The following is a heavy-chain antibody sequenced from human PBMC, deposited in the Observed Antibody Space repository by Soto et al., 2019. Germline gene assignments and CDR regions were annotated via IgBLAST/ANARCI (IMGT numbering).Heavy chain of an antibody. V-gene: IGHV3-15*01. J-gene: IGHJ4*02. CDR3: TTEPYVFRLDY. CDR2: IKSNTDGGTT. Sequence: ESGGGLVKPGGSLRLSCAASGFIFSNAWMTWVRQAPGKGLEWVGRIKSNTDGGTTHYAATVKDRFTISRDDSKTTLYLQMNSLKIEDTAIYYCTTEPYVFRLDYWGQGILVTVSS. CDR1: GFIFSNAW. D-gene: IGHD2-21*01.